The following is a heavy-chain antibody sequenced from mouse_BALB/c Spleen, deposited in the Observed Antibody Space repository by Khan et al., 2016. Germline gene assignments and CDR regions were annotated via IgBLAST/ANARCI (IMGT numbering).Heavy chain of an antibody. CDR2: NDPPNDNT. D-gene: IGHD1-1*01. J-gene: IGHJ2*01. CDR3: ARMYYGDY. CDR1: GFSIQDTY. V-gene: IGHV14-3*02. Sequence: EVQLQESGAELVKPGASVKLSCTASGFSIQDTYIHWVRQRPEQGLDWIGRNDPPNDNTKYDPKFQGKATITADTSSNTAYLQLSSLTYEDTAVDCCARMYYGDYWGQGTTLTVSS.